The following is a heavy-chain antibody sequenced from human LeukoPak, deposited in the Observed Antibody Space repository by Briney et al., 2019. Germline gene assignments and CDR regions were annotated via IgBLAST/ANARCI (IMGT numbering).Heavy chain of an antibody. CDR1: GFTFSSYA. D-gene: IGHD5-18*01. V-gene: IGHV3-23*01. Sequence: GGSLRLSCAASGFTFSSYAMSWVHQAPGKGLEWVSVISGNGGRTYYADSVKGRFTISRDNSKNTLYLQMNSLRAEDTAVYYCAKVWDLDTVLGRFDNWGQGTLVTVSS. CDR2: ISGNGGRT. J-gene: IGHJ5*02. CDR3: AKVWDLDTVLGRFDN.